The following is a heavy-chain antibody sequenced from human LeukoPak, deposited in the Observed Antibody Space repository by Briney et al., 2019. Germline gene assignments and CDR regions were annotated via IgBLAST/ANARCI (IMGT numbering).Heavy chain of an antibody. D-gene: IGHD6-19*01. CDR1: GYTFTGYY. Sequence: ASVKVSCKASGYTFTGYYMHWVRQAPGQGLEWMGWINPNSGGTNFAQKFQGRVTMTRDTSISTAYMELSRLRSDDTAVYYCARVLYSSGWEPVDYWGQGTLVTVSS. J-gene: IGHJ4*02. CDR2: INPNSGGT. V-gene: IGHV1-2*02. CDR3: ARVLYSSGWEPVDY.